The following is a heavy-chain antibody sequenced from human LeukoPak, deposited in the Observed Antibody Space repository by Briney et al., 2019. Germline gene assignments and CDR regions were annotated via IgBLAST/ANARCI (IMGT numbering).Heavy chain of an antibody. CDR2: GGSGGST. CDR3: ARPLGYCTNGVCYTGFDY. CDR1: GFIFSSYA. Sequence: GGSLRLSCAASGFIFSSYAMSWVRQAPGKGLEWVSYGGSGGSTYYADSVKGRFTISRDNAKDSLYLQMNSLRAEDTAVYYCARPLGYCTNGVCYTGFDYWGQGTLVTVSS. V-gene: IGHV3-23*01. D-gene: IGHD2-8*01. J-gene: IGHJ4*02.